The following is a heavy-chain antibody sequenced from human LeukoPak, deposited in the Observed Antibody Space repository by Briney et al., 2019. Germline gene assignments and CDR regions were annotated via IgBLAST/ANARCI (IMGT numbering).Heavy chain of an antibody. CDR3: ARGHEALGY. CDR2: IYSGGST. CDR1: GFTVSNNY. J-gene: IGHJ4*02. Sequence: GGSLRLSCAASGFTVSNNYMTWVRHAPGKGLEWVSVIYSGGSTFYTESVKGRFTISRDNSKNTVDLQMNSLRTEDAAIYYCARGHEALGYWGKGTPVTVSS. V-gene: IGHV3-53*01. D-gene: IGHD3-10*01.